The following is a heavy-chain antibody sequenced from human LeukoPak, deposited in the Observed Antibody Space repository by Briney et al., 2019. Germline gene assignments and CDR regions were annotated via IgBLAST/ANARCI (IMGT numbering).Heavy chain of an antibody. V-gene: IGHV1-8*01. D-gene: IGHD2-21*01. J-gene: IGHJ6*03. CDR3: ARVVMKAFYYYYMDV. CDR2: MNPTSGDT. CDR1: GYTFSDYD. Sequence: ASVKVSCKASGYTFSDYDFNWVRQAPGQGLEWMGWMNPTSGDTGYAQKFQGRVTMTRSMSKNTAYMELSRLRSEDIAVYFCARVVMKAFYYYYMDVWGKGTTIIISS.